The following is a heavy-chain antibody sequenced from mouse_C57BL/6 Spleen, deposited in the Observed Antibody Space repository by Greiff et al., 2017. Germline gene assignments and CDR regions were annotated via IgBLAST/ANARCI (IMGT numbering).Heavy chain of an antibody. CDR2: IDPSDSET. CDR1: GYTFTSYW. Sequence: QVHVKQPGAELVRPGSSVKLSCKASGYTFTSYWMHWVKQRPIQGLEWIGNIDPSDSETHYNQKFKDKATLTVDKSSSTAYMQLSSLTSEDSAVYYCARDGLPRYFDVWGTGTTVTVSS. D-gene: IGHD3-1*01. CDR3: ARDGLPRYFDV. V-gene: IGHV1-52*01. J-gene: IGHJ1*03.